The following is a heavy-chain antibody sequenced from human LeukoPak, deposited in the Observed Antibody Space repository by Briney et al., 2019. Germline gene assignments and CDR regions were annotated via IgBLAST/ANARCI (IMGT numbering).Heavy chain of an antibody. CDR1: GGSISSSTYY. CDR2: IYYSGLT. J-gene: IGHJ4*02. CDR3: AKHYMGSSYNRGLDY. D-gene: IGHD3-10*01. V-gene: IGHV4-39*01. Sequence: SETLSLTCTVSGGSISSSTYYWGWIRQPPGKGLEWIGSIYYSGLTYFNPSLESRVTISVDTSKNQFSLKLSSVTAADTAIYYCAKHYMGSSYNRGLDYWGQGTLVTVSS.